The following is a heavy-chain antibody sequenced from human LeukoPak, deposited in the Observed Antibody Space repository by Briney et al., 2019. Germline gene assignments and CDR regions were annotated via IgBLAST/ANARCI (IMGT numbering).Heavy chain of an antibody. CDR3: ARREVGATLIDY. V-gene: IGHV1-69*06. CDR1: GGAFNNFV. Sequence: ASVKVSCKASGGAFNNFVINWVRQAPGQGLEWMGGIILIFGTANYAQKFQGRVTITADKSTSTAYMELSSLRSEDTAVYYCARREVGATLIDYWGQGTLVTVSS. CDR2: IILIFGTA. D-gene: IGHD1-26*01. J-gene: IGHJ4*02.